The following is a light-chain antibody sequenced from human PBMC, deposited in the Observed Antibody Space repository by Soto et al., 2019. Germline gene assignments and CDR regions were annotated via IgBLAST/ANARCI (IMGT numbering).Light chain of an antibody. CDR3: QQYTNWPRT. Sequence: EIVMTQSPATLSVSPGETATLSCRASHSVSSDLAWFQQKPGQSPWLLIYGVSTRATGVPARFSGSGFGTEFTLTISSLPSDDCAVYYCQQYTNWPRTFGQGTTVEIK. CDR1: HSVSSD. CDR2: GVS. J-gene: IGKJ1*01. V-gene: IGKV3-15*01.